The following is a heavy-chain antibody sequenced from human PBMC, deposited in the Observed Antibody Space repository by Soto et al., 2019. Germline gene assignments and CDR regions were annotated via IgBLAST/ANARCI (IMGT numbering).Heavy chain of an antibody. CDR3: ARSYYYGSGSFQIYYYYGMDV. CDR1: GGSVNSGSYY. V-gene: IGHV4-61*01. Sequence: SETLSLTCTVSGGSVNSGSYYWSWIRQPPGKGLEWIGYIYYSGSTKYNPSLKSRVTISLDTSKNQFSLNLRSVTAADTAVYYCARSYYYGSGSFQIYYYYGMDVWGQGTTVT. J-gene: IGHJ6*02. CDR2: IYYSGST. D-gene: IGHD3-10*01.